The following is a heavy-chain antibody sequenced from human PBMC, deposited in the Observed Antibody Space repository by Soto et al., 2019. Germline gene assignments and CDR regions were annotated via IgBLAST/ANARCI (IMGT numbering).Heavy chain of an antibody. D-gene: IGHD3-3*01. CDR1: GGSSSSSSYY. J-gene: IGHJ5*02. Sequence: SEPMPLTCTVAGGSSSSSSYYWGWIRQPPGKGLEWIGSIYYSGSTYYNPSLKSRVTISVDTSKNQSSLKLSSVTAADTAVYYCAPYDFWSGYFTWGQGTLVTVSS. V-gene: IGHV4-39*01. CDR2: IYYSGST. CDR3: APYDFWSGYFT.